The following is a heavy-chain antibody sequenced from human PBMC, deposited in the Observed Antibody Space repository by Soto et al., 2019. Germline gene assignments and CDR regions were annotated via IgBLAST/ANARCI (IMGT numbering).Heavy chain of an antibody. Sequence: QVQLVQSGAEVKKPGSSVKVSCKASGGTFSSYTISWVRQAPGQGLEWMGRIIPILGIANYAQKFQGRVTITADKSTSTAYMELSSLRSEDTAVYYCARDGGGQRSSTSRYYWGQGTMVTVSS. V-gene: IGHV1-69*08. CDR3: ARDGGGQRSSTSRYY. D-gene: IGHD2-2*01. J-gene: IGHJ3*01. CDR2: IIPILGIA. CDR1: GGTFSSYT.